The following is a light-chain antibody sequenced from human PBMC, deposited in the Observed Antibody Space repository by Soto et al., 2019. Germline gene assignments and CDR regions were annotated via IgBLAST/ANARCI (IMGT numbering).Light chain of an antibody. J-gene: IGKJ5*01. CDR3: QQRYNWPPT. Sequence: IVVTQSPATPSVSPGERVTLSCRPSRSVRNKVAWYQQKPGQTPRVIIYDTSTRAADIPDRFSGSGSGTDFTLTITSLEPEDFAVYYCQQRYNWPPTFGQGTRLEIK. CDR1: RSVRNK. V-gene: IGKV3-11*01. CDR2: DTS.